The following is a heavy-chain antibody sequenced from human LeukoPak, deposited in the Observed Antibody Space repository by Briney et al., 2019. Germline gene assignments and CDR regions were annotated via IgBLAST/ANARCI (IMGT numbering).Heavy chain of an antibody. J-gene: IGHJ4*02. Sequence: GESLKISCKGSRYIFTSYWIGWVRQVPGKGLEWMGIIYPGDSDTRYSPSFQGQVTISADKSISTAYLQWSSLRASDTAMYYCARLVQSIAGFDYWGQGTLVTVSS. V-gene: IGHV5-51*01. CDR3: ARLVQSIAGFDY. CDR2: IYPGDSDT. CDR1: RYIFTSYW. D-gene: IGHD6-6*01.